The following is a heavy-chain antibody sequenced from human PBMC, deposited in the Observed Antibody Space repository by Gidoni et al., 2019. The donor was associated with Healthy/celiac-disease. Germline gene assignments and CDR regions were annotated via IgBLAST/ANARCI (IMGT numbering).Heavy chain of an antibody. D-gene: IGHD6-13*01. Sequence: QVQLVQSGAAVKKPGSSLKLSCKASGGTFSSYASSWVRQAHGQGLEWMGRIIPILGIANYAQKFQVRVTITADKSTSTAYMELSRLRSEDTAVYYCARDWTAGMGEAFDIWGRGTMVTVSS. V-gene: IGHV1-69*04. J-gene: IGHJ3*02. CDR2: IIPILGIA. CDR3: ARDWTAGMGEAFDI. CDR1: GGTFSSYA.